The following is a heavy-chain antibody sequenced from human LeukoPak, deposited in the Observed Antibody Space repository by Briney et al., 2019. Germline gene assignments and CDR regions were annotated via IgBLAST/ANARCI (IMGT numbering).Heavy chain of an antibody. CDR1: GYSISSGYY. D-gene: IGHD3-22*01. J-gene: IGHJ4*02. Sequence: SETLSLTCTVSGYSISSGYYWGWVRQPPGKGLEWIGSIYHSGSTYYNPSLKSRVTISVDTSKNQFSLKLSSVTAADTAVYYCARDGYYYDSSGWSYWGQGTLVTVSS. V-gene: IGHV4-38-2*02. CDR2: IYHSGST. CDR3: ARDGYYYDSSGWSY.